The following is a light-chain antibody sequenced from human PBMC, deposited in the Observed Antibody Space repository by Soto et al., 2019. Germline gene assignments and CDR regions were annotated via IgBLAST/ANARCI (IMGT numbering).Light chain of an antibody. CDR2: EVS. Sequence: QSVLTQPASVSGSPGQSITISCTGTSNDVGGYNYVSWYQQQPGKAPKLIIYEVSHRPSGISNRFSGSKSGNTASLTISGLHVEDEADYYCSSHSATSPDAFGTGTKVTVL. CDR1: SNDVGGYNY. CDR3: SSHSATSPDA. V-gene: IGLV2-14*01. J-gene: IGLJ1*01.